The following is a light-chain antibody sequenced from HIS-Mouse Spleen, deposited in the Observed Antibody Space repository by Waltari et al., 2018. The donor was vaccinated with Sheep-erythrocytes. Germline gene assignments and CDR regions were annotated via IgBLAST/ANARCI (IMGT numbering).Light chain of an antibody. CDR1: KLGDKY. CDR2: QDS. CDR3: QAWDSSTAWNVV. Sequence: SYELTQPPSVSVSPGQTASITCSGDKLGDKYACWYQQQPGQSPVLVIYQDSKRPSGIPVRVAGSNSGNTATLTISGTQAMDEADYYCQAWDSSTAWNVVFGGGTKLTVL. J-gene: IGLJ2*01. V-gene: IGLV3-1*01.